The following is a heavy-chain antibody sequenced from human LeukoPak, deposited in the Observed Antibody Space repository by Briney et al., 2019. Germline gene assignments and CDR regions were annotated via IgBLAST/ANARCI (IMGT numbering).Heavy chain of an antibody. CDR2: IRYDGSNK. CDR3: AKDQDVVVVAATQIDY. V-gene: IGHV3-30*02. CDR1: GLTFSSYD. J-gene: IGHJ4*02. D-gene: IGHD2-15*01. Sequence: PGGSLRLSCAASGLTFSSYDMHWVRQAPGKGLEWVAFIRYDGSNKYYADSVKGRFTISRDNSKNTLYLQMNSLRAEVTAVYYCAKDQDVVVVAATQIDYWGQGTLVTVSS.